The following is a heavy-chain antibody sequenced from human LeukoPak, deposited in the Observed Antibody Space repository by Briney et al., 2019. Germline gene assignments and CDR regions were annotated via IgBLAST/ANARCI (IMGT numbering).Heavy chain of an antibody. CDR3: ARERRGRYTYGYTDY. Sequence: SETLSLTCTVSGYSMSSGYYWGWIRQPPERGLEWIGSMYHTGSTYYNPSLKSRITMSVDTSKNQFSLKLGSVTAADTAVYYCARERRGRYTYGYTDYWGRGTLVTVSS. CDR1: GYSMSSGYY. V-gene: IGHV4-38-2*02. J-gene: IGHJ4*02. CDR2: MYHTGST. D-gene: IGHD5-18*01.